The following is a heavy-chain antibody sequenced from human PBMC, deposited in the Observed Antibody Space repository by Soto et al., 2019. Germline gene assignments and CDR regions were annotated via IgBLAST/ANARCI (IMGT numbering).Heavy chain of an antibody. J-gene: IGHJ4*02. V-gene: IGHV4-59*01. CDR1: GGSISSYY. CDR2: IYYSGST. Sequence: SETLSLTCTVSGGSISSYYWSWIRQPPGKGLEWIGYIYYSGSTNYNPSLKSRVTISVDTSKNQFSLKLSSVTAADTAVYYCARQQLGAYYFDYWGQGTLVTVSS. CDR3: ARQQLGAYYFDY. D-gene: IGHD6-13*01.